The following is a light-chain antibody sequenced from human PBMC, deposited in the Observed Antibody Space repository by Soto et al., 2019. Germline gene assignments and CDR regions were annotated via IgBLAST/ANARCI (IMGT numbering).Light chain of an antibody. CDR3: MQGTHWPIT. CDR1: QSLVHSDGIAY. J-gene: IGKJ5*01. Sequence: DVVMTQSPLSLTPTLGQPAAISCRPNQSLVHSDGIAYFSWFQQRPGRSPRRLIYKVSNRDSGVPARFSGSGSGTDFALKISRVEAEDVGVYYCMQGTHWPITFGQGTRLEIK. V-gene: IGKV2-30*02. CDR2: KVS.